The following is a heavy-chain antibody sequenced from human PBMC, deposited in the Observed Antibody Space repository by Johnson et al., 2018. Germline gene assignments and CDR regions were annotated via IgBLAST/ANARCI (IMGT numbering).Heavy chain of an antibody. CDR3: AKDRSGGVDGPSEYFQH. CDR1: GFTFNFYA. J-gene: IGHJ1*01. CDR2: ISYDATSK. Sequence: QVQLVESGGGVVQPGRSLRLSCAASGFTFNFYAMHWVRQAPGWGLEWVAIISYDATSKYYADSVKGRFTISRDNSTNTLYLQMNSLRPEDTAVDYCAKDRSGGVDGPSEYFQHWGQGTLVTVSS. V-gene: IGHV3-30-3*01. D-gene: IGHD4-23*01.